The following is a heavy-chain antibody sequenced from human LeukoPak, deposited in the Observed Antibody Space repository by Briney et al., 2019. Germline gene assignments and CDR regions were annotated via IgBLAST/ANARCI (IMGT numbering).Heavy chain of an antibody. CDR2: IYYSGST. J-gene: IGHJ4*02. CDR1: GGSISSYY. V-gene: IGHV4-59*12. Sequence: PSETLSLTCTVSGGSISSYYWSWIRQPPGKGLECIGYIYYSGSTNYNPSLKSRVTISVDRSKNQFSLKLSSVTAADTAVYYCARGGGYCSGGSCYGEDYWGQGTLVTVSS. D-gene: IGHD2-15*01. CDR3: ARGGGYCSGGSCYGEDY.